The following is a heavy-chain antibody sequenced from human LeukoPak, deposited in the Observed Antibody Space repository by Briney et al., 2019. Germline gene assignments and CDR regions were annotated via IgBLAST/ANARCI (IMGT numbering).Heavy chain of an antibody. J-gene: IGHJ6*02. CDR1: GFTVSSNY. V-gene: IGHV3-53*01. CDR2: IYSGGST. Sequence: PGGSLRLSCAASGFTVSSNYMSWVRQAPGKGLEWVSVIYSGGSTYYADSVKGRFTISRDNSKNTLYLQMNSLRAEDTAVYYCARDGGYGDYVHLDVWGQGTTVTVSS. CDR3: ARDGGYGDYVHLDV. D-gene: IGHD4-17*01.